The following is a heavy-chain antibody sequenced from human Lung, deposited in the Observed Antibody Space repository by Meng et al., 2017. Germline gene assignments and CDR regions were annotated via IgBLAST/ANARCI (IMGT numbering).Heavy chain of an antibody. D-gene: IGHD4-11*01. Sequence: QVPLPRWGAGLLKPSETLSLTCVVSGGSFSDYYWSWIRPPPGKGLEWIGEINHSGSTNYNPSLESRATISVDTSQNNLSLKLSSVTAADSAVYYCARGPTTMAHDFDYWGQGTLVTVSS. CDR2: INHSGST. J-gene: IGHJ4*02. CDR3: ARGPTTMAHDFDY. V-gene: IGHV4-34*01. CDR1: GGSFSDYY.